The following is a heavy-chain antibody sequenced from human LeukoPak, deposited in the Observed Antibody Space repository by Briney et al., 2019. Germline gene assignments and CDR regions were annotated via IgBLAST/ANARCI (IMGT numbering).Heavy chain of an antibody. Sequence: SQTLSLTCAISGDSVSSNSAAWNWIRQSPSRGLEWLGRTYYRSKWNNDYAVSVKSRITINPDTSENQLSLQLNSVTPEDTAVYYCTRGIAVAGPMDVWGQGTTVTVSS. V-gene: IGHV6-1*01. CDR2: TYYRSKWNN. CDR3: TRGIAVAGPMDV. D-gene: IGHD6-19*01. J-gene: IGHJ6*02. CDR1: GDSVSSNSAA.